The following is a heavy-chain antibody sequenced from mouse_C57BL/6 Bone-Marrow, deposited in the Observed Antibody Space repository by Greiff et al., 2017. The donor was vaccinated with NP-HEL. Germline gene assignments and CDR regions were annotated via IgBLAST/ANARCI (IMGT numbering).Heavy chain of an antibody. CDR1: GFTIKDYY. J-gene: IGHJ1*03. Sequence: EVKLVESGAELVKPGASVKLSCTASGFTIKDYYMHWVKQRTEQGLEWIGRIDPEDGETKYAPKFQGKATITADTSSNTAYLQLSSLTSEDTAVYYCARTLSYYGSSDDWYFDVWGTGTTVTVSS. V-gene: IGHV14-2*01. D-gene: IGHD1-1*01. CDR3: ARTLSYYGSSDDWYFDV. CDR2: IDPEDGET.